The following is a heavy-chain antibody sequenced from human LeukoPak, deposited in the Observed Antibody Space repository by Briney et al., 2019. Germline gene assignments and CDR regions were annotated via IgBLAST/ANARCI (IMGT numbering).Heavy chain of an antibody. CDR2: MNPNSGNT. CDR1: GGTFSSYA. J-gene: IGHJ6*03. V-gene: IGHV1-8*03. D-gene: IGHD6-13*01. CDR3: ARDGSSSPYGSYYMDV. Sequence: ASVKVSCKASGGTFSSYAISWVRQAPGQGLEWMGWMNPNSGNTGYAQKFQGRVTITRNTSISTAYMELSSLRSEDTAVYYCARDGSSSPYGSYYMDVWGKGTTVTVSS.